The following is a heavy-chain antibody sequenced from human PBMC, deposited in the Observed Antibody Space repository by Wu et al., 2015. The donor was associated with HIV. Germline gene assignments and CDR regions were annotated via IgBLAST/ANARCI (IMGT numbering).Heavy chain of an antibody. D-gene: IGHD1-26*01. V-gene: IGHV1-2*02. J-gene: IGHJ3*02. CDR1: GYTFIGYY. CDR2: INPNSGGT. Sequence: QVQLVQSGAEVKKPGASVKVSCKASGYTFIGYYMHWVRQAPGQGLEWMGWINPNSGGTNYAQKFQGRVTMTRDTSISTAYMELSRLRSDDTAVYYCARDRIVGATGDAFDMWGQGTLVTVSS. CDR3: ARDRIVGATGDAFDM.